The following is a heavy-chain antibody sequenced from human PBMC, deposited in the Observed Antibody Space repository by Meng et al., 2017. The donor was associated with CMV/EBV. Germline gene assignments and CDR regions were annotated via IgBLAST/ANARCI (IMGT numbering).Heavy chain of an antibody. CDR2: IYPGDSDT. J-gene: IGHJ6*02. D-gene: IGHD4-23*01. V-gene: IGHV5-51*01. CDR1: GYSFTSYW. Sequence: GGSLRLSCKGSGYSFTSYWIGWVRQMPGKGLEWMGIIYPGDSDTRYSPSFQGQVTISADKSISTAYLQWSSLKASDTAMYYCARPGHGGKSDYYYYYYGMDVWGQGTTVTVSS. CDR3: ARPGHGGKSDYYYYYYGMDV.